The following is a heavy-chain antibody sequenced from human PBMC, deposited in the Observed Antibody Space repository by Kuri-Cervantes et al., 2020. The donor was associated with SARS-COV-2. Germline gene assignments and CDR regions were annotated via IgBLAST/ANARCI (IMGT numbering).Heavy chain of an antibody. CDR2: ISGSGANT. Sequence: LSLTCAASGFTFSSFPMSWVRQAPGKGLEWVSGISGSGANTYYADSVKGWFTISRDNSKNTLYLQMNSLRAEDTAVYYCVKDSRVCYFDYWGQGTLVTVSS. D-gene: IGHD2/OR15-2a*01. J-gene: IGHJ4*02. V-gene: IGHV3-23*01. CDR3: VKDSRVCYFDY. CDR1: GFTFSSFP.